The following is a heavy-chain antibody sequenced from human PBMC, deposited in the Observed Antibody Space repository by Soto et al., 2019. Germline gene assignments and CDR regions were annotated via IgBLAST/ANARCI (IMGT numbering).Heavy chain of an antibody. J-gene: IGHJ4*02. V-gene: IGHV3-21*01. CDR3: ARESEDLTSNFDY. Sequence: EVQLVESGGGLVKPGGSLILSCAASGFTFTRYSMNWVRQAPGKGLEWVSSISSTTNYIYYADSMKGRFTVSRDNAKNSVYLEMNSLSAEDTAVYYCARESEDLTSNFDYWGQGTLVTVSS. CDR2: ISSTTNYI. CDR1: GFTFTRYS.